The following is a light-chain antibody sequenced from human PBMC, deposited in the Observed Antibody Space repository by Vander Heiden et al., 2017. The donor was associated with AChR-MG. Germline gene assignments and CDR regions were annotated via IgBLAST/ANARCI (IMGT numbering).Light chain of an antibody. J-gene: IGKJ1*01. CDR3: QQTYNIPQT. Sequence: DIQMTQSPFSLSASVGDRVTIPCRASQSIGNYLNWYQQKPGRAPRLLIFAASNLRSGVPSRCTGTGSGTDVSLTISSLQPEDFATYYCQQTYNIPQTFGQGTKVEI. CDR1: QSIGNY. CDR2: AAS. V-gene: IGKV1-39*01.